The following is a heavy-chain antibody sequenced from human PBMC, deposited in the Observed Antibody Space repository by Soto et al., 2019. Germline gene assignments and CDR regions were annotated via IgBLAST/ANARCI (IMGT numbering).Heavy chain of an antibody. CDR3: ARGDPLLWFGEYVYYGMDV. J-gene: IGHJ6*02. CDR1: GYSLSSGHW. CDR2: IYSSGTT. D-gene: IGHD3-10*01. Sequence: SETLSLSCAVSGYSLSSGHWWGWIRQPPGKGLEWIGYIYSSGTTYYNPSLKSRVTMSVDTSKNQFSLKLTSWTAADTYGYCCARGDPLLWFGEYVYYGMDVWGQGTTFTVFS. V-gene: IGHV4-28*03.